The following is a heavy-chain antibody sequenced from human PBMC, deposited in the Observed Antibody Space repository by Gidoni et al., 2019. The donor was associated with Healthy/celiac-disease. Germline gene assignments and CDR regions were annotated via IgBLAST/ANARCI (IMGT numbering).Heavy chain of an antibody. CDR2: IYHSGST. Sequence: QVQLQESGPGLVKPSETLSLAGPVSGYSISSGYYWGWIRQPPGKGLEWIGSIYHSGSTYYNPYLKSRVTISVDTSKNQFSLKLSSVTAADTAVYYCAREDSPNISQYDFWSGEPHYFDYWGQGTLVTVSS. V-gene: IGHV4-38-2*02. J-gene: IGHJ4*02. CDR1: GYSISSGYY. D-gene: IGHD3-3*01. CDR3: AREDSPNISQYDFWSGEPHYFDY.